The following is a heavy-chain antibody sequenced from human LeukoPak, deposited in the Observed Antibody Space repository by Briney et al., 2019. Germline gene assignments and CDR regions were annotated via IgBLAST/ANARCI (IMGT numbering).Heavy chain of an antibody. CDR2: INHSGST. V-gene: IGHV4-34*01. CDR3: ARSTIAVAGTGVFDI. D-gene: IGHD6-19*01. J-gene: IGHJ3*02. CDR1: GGSFSGYY. Sequence: SETLSLTCAVYGGSFSGYYWSWIRQPPGKGLEWIGEINHSGSTNYNPSLKSRVTISVDTSKNQFSLKLSSVTAADSAVYYCARSTIAVAGTGVFDIWGQGTMVTVSS.